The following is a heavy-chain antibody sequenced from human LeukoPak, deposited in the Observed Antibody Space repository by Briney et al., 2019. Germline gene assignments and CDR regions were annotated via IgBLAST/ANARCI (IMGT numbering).Heavy chain of an antibody. CDR3: ARAILTPSGYVWHFDL. Sequence: SETLSLTCTASGGXISTYYWSWIRQHPGKGLEWIGYSYYSGSTYCNPSLKSRVTIPVDTSKNQFSLRLSSVTAADTAVYYCARAILTPSGYVWHFDLWGRGTLVTVSS. CDR2: SYYSGST. J-gene: IGHJ2*01. D-gene: IGHD3-3*01. CDR1: GGXISTYY. V-gene: IGHV4-59*06.